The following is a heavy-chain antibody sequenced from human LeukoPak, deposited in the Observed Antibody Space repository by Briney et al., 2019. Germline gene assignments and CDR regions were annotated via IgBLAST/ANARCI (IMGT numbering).Heavy chain of an antibody. CDR2: INHSGST. D-gene: IGHD6-6*01. V-gene: IGHV4-34*01. J-gene: IGHJ6*03. CDR1: GGSFSGYH. CDR3: ARVFRTISYYYYYYYMDV. Sequence: PSETLSLTCAVYGGSFSGYHWSWIRQPPGKGLEWIGEINHSGSTNYNPSLKSRVTISVDTSKNQFSLKLSSVTAADTAVYYCARVFRTISYYYYYYYMDVWGKGTTVTVSS.